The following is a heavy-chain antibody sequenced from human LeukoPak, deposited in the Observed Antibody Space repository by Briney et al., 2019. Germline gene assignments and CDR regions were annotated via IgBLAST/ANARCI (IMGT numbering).Heavy chain of an antibody. CDR2: IKEDGSEK. Sequence: GGSLRLSCAASGFTFSRYWMTWVRQAPGKGLERVANIKEDGSEKYYVDSMEGRFTISRDNAKNSLYLQMNSLRVEDTAVYYCARYYYNDSGYSEDAFDIWGQGTMVTVSA. CDR3: ARYYYNDSGYSEDAFDI. V-gene: IGHV3-7*01. D-gene: IGHD3-22*01. CDR1: GFTFSRYW. J-gene: IGHJ3*02.